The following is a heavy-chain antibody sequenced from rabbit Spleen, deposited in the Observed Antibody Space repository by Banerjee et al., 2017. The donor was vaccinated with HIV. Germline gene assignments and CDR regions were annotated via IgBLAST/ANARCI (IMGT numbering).Heavy chain of an antibody. D-gene: IGHD7-1*01. CDR1: GFPFDSGYV. J-gene: IGHJ4*01. CDR3: ARDLVTAIGWNFAL. CDR2: INSYSGRP. V-gene: IGHV1S45*01. Sequence: QEQLVESGGGLVQPEGSLTLTCTASGFPFDSGYVMCWVRQAPGKGLEWIACINSYSGRPVYASWTKGRFIMSRTSSTTVTLQMTSLTAADTATYFCARDLVTAIGWNFALWGPGTLVTVS.